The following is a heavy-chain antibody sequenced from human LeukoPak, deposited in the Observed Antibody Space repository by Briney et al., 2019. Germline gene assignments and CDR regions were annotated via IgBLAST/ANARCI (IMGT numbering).Heavy chain of an antibody. CDR2: IWHDGSND. CDR1: GFIFSNYG. D-gene: IGHD3-22*01. J-gene: IGHJ4*02. CDR3: AKVTGDYYDTSGAFDY. V-gene: IGHV3-33*06. Sequence: GGSLRLSCAASGFIFSNYGMHWVRQAPGKGLEWVARIWHDGSNDDYADSVKGRFTISRDNSKNTLYLQMNSLRAEDTAIYYCAKVTGDYYDTSGAFDYWGQGTLVTVSS.